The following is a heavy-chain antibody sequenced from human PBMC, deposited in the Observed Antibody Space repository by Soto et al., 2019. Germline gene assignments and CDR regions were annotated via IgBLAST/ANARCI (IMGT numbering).Heavy chain of an antibody. CDR3: VRESPRSDTSYNSSLFG. CDR2: MWYDSSPQ. CDR1: GFTFSSYG. J-gene: IGHJ4*02. Sequence: GGSLRLSCAASGFTFSSYGMHWVRQAPGKGLEWVAVMWYDSSPQYYADSVKGRFTISRDNSKNTVFLQMDSLRTDDTGVYYCVRESPRSDTSYNSSLFGWGQGTLLTVSS. D-gene: IGHD3-10*01. V-gene: IGHV3-33*01.